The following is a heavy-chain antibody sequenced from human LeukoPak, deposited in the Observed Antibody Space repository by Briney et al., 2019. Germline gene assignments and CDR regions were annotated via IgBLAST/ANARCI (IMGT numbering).Heavy chain of an antibody. Sequence: AGGSLRLSCAASGITFSSYSMNWVRQAPGKGLEWVSSISSSSSYIYYADSVKGRFTISRDNAKNSLYLRMNSLRAEDTAVYYCARDGAITMVRGVTFDYWGQGTLVTVSS. CDR1: GITFSSYS. J-gene: IGHJ4*02. CDR2: ISSSSSYI. CDR3: ARDGAITMVRGVTFDY. V-gene: IGHV3-21*01. D-gene: IGHD3-10*01.